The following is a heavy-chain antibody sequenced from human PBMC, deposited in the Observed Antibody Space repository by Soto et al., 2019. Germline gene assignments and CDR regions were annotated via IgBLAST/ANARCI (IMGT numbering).Heavy chain of an antibody. J-gene: IGHJ4*02. CDR1: GYTFTSYV. D-gene: IGHD2-2*01. CDR3: SCSFSVPAAIGS. CDR2: INAGNGNT. Sequence: QVQLVQSGAEVKKPGASVKVSCKASGYTFTSYVMHWVRQAPGQRLEWMGWINAGNGNTKYSQTLQARVTITRDTAASTAYIELSILRSEATAVYYCSCSFSVPAAIGSWGQGTLVTVSS. V-gene: IGHV1-3*01.